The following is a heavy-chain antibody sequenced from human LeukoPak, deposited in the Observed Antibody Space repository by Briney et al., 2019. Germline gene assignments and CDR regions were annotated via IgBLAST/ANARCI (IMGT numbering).Heavy chain of an antibody. V-gene: IGHV4-59*01. CDR3: AREDGYMLY. J-gene: IGHJ4*02. D-gene: IGHD5-24*01. Sequence: WATLSIPCTVTGVSISKYYWSWIRQPPGKRLEWIGYIYYSGSTNYNPSLKSRVTISVDTSKNQFSLKLSSVTAADTAVYYCAREDGYMLYWGQGTLVTVSS. CDR2: IYYSGST. CDR1: GVSISKYY.